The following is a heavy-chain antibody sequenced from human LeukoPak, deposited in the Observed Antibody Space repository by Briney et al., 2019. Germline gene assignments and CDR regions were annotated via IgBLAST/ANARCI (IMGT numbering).Heavy chain of an antibody. CDR2: IYYSGST. D-gene: IGHD4-17*01. J-gene: IGHJ4*02. CDR1: GGSISSGGYY. V-gene: IGHV4-31*03. Sequence: SETLSLTCTVSGGSISSGGYYWSWIRQHPGMGLVWIRYIYYSGSTYYNPSLKSRVTISVDTSKNQFSLKLSSVTAADTAVYYCARGDYGDYFDYWGQGTLVTVSS. CDR3: ARGDYGDYFDY.